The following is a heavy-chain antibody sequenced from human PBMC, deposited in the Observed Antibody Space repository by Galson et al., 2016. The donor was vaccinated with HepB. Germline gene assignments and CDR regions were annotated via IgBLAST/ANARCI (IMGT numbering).Heavy chain of an antibody. CDR2: IYYSGST. Sequence: LSLTCTVSGGSISSSSYYWGWLRQPPGKGLEWIGSIYYSGSTYYNPSLKSRVTISIDTSKNQFSLKLSSVTAADTAVYYCARASSGSDYWGQGTLVTVSS. D-gene: IGHD5-12*01. V-gene: IGHV4-39*07. CDR3: ARASSGSDY. CDR1: GGSISSSSYY. J-gene: IGHJ4*02.